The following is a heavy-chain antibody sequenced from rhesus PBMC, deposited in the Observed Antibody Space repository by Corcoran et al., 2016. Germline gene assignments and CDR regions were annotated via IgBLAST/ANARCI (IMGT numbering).Heavy chain of an antibody. D-gene: IGHD2-21*01. CDR2: ISYTGKTL. Sequence: EVQLVESGGGLVQPGGSLRLSCAASGFTFSGYDMNWVRQAPGKGLEWVSYISYTGKTLYYADSVNGRFTISRDNAKNSLFLQMSSLRAEDTAVYYCTRETSGFEFWGQGALVTVSS. J-gene: IGHJ1*01. V-gene: IGHV3-136*01. CDR3: TRETSGFEF. CDR1: GFTFSGYD.